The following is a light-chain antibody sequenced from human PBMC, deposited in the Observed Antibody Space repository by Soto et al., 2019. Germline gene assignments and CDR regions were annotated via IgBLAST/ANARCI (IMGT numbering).Light chain of an antibody. CDR3: QQYVSSVT. CDR1: QSVDSSF. J-gene: IGKJ1*01. Sequence: EIVLTQSPGSLSLSPGVRATLSCRASQSVDSSFFAWYQQKTGQAPRLLIYGASKRATGIPDRFSSSGSGTDFTLTISRLEPEDFAVYYCQQYVSSVTFGQGTKVEIK. V-gene: IGKV3-20*01. CDR2: GAS.